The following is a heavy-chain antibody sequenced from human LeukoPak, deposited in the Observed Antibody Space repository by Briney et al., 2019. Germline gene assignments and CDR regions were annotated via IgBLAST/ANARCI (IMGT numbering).Heavy chain of an antibody. CDR3: ARLAGTDMIGYFQD. D-gene: IGHD5-18*01. CDR1: GYTFTSYG. Sequence: ASVKVSCKASGYTFTSYGISWVRQAPGQGLEWMGWISAYNGNTIYAQKLQGRVTMTTDTSTSTAYMELRSLRSDDTAVYYCARLAGTDMIGYFQDWGQGTLVTVSS. J-gene: IGHJ1*01. CDR2: ISAYNGNT. V-gene: IGHV1-18*01.